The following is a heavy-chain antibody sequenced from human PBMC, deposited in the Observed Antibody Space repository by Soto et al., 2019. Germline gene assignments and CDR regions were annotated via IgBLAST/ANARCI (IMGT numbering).Heavy chain of an antibody. CDR2: VHHSWGS. D-gene: IGHD3-10*01. J-gene: IGHJ6*02. Sequence: QVQLQESGPGLVKPSETLSLSCTVSGGSISSYYWSWFRQSPGKRMEWIGYVHHSWGSSYNPSLRSQVAISLDTSKSQSSLKVTSVTATDTAVYYCARQGFGPLHGLVDVWGQGTTVTVSS. V-gene: IGHV4-59*08. CDR3: ARQGFGPLHGLVDV. CDR1: GGSISSYY.